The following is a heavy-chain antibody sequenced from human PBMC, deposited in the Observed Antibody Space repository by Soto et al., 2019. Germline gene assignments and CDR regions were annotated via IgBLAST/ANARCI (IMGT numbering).Heavy chain of an antibody. D-gene: IGHD2-21*01. CDR2: ISDSGDST. CDR3: AKGRCASCYFADY. CDR1: GFTFSNYA. Sequence: GGSLRLSCAASGFTFSNYAMNWVRQAPGKGLEWVSGISDSGDSTFYADSVKGRFTISRDNSKNTLHLQLSSLRAEDTAIYYCAKGRCASCYFADYWGQGSLVTVSS. V-gene: IGHV3-23*01. J-gene: IGHJ4*02.